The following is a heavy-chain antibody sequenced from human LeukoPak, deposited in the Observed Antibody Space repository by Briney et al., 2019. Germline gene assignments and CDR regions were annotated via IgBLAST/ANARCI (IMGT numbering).Heavy chain of an antibody. CDR3: ARNPPRTATQPSPFDI. D-gene: IGHD2-15*01. CDR1: GFAFSTYS. Sequence: GGSLRLSCAASGFAFSTYSVTWVRQAPGKGLEWVSSISSSSTYMFYADSVKGRFTISRDNAENSLFLQMNSLRAEDTAVYYCARNPPRTATQPSPFDIWGQGTMVTVSS. CDR2: ISSSSTYM. J-gene: IGHJ3*02. V-gene: IGHV3-21*01.